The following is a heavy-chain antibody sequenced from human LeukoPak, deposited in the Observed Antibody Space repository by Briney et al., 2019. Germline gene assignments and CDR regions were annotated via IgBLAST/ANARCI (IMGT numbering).Heavy chain of an antibody. Sequence: ASVKVSCKASGYTFSSYAMNWVRQAPGQGLQWMGWINTNTGNPTYAQGFTGRFVFSLDTSVSTAYLQISSLKAEDTAVYYCARPTEDDYFTYWGQGTQVTVSS. CDR2: INTNTGNP. V-gene: IGHV7-4-1*02. CDR3: ARPTEDDYFTY. D-gene: IGHD4-17*01. CDR1: GYTFSSYA. J-gene: IGHJ4*02.